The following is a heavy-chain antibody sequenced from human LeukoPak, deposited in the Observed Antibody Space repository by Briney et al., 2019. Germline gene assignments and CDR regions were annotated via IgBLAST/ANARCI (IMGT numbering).Heavy chain of an antibody. V-gene: IGHV4-59*01. CDR3: AGSPFDTYYYDSSGYYPFDY. CDR2: IYYSGST. D-gene: IGHD3-22*01. Sequence: SETLSLTCTVSGGSISSYYWSWIRQPPGKGLEWIGYIYYSGSTNYNPSLKSRVTISVDTSKNQFSLKLSSVTAADTAVYYCAGSPFDTYYYDSSGYYPFDYWGQGTLVTVSS. J-gene: IGHJ4*02. CDR1: GGSISSYY.